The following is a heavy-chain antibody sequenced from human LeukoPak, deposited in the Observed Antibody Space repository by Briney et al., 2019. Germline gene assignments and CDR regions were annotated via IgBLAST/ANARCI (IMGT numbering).Heavy chain of an antibody. Sequence: PGGSLRLSCAASGFTFSSYSMNWVRQAPGKGLEWVSSISSSSSYIYYADSVKGRFTISRDNAKNSLYLQMNSLRAEDTAVYYCAREMEMGATSDYWGQGTLVTVSS. CDR2: ISSSSSYI. D-gene: IGHD1-26*01. V-gene: IGHV3-21*01. CDR3: AREMEMGATSDY. CDR1: GFTFSSYS. J-gene: IGHJ4*02.